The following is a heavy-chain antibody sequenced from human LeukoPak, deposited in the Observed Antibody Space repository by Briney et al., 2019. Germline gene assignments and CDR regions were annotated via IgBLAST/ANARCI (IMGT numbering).Heavy chain of an antibody. CDR1: GGSISSYY. CDR2: IYYSGYT. CDR3: ARDERYDSSGYPFDY. J-gene: IGHJ4*02. Sequence: SETLSLTCTVSGGSISSYYWSWIRQPPGKGRKWIGNIYYSGYTTYSPSLRSRVTISVDTSKSQFSLKLSSVTAADTAVYYCARDERYDSSGYPFDYWGQGTLVTVSS. V-gene: IGHV4-59*01. D-gene: IGHD3-22*01.